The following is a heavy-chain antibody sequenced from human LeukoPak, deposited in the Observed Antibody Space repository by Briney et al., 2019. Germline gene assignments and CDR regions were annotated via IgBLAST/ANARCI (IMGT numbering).Heavy chain of an antibody. CDR3: ARAGMTTVTNFDY. D-gene: IGHD4-17*01. V-gene: IGHV3-11*01. CDR2: ISSSGSTI. Sequence: GGSLRLSCAASGFTFSDYYMSWIRQAPGKGLEWVSYISSSGSTIYYADSVKGRFTISRDNAKNSLYPQMNGLRAEDTAVYYCARAGMTTVTNFDYWGQGTLVTVSS. J-gene: IGHJ4*02. CDR1: GFTFSDYY.